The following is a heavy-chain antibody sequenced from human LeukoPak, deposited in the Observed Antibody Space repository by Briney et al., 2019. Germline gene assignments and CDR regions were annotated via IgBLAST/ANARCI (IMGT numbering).Heavy chain of an antibody. J-gene: IGHJ4*02. Sequence: SETLSLTCTVSGGSISSYYWSWIRQPPGKGLEWIGYIYYSGSTNYNPSLKSRVTISVDTSKNQFSLKLSSVTAADTAVYYCARGEYYYGSSGYHNPLIDYWGQGTLVTVSS. CDR1: GGSISSYY. CDR2: IYYSGST. CDR3: ARGEYYYGSSGYHNPLIDY. V-gene: IGHV4-59*01. D-gene: IGHD3-22*01.